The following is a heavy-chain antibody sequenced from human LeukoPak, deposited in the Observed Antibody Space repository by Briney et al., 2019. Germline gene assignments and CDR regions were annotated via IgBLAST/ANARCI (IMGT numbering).Heavy chain of an antibody. CDR1: GFTVSSNY. Sequence: GGSLRLSCAASGFTVSSNYMSWVRQAPGKGLEWVSGISWNSGSIGYADSVKGRFTISRDNAKNSLYLQMNSLRAEDTALYYCAKDSSGWPWDAFDIWGQGTMVTVSS. V-gene: IGHV3-9*01. CDR3: AKDSSGWPWDAFDI. D-gene: IGHD6-19*01. CDR2: ISWNSGSI. J-gene: IGHJ3*02.